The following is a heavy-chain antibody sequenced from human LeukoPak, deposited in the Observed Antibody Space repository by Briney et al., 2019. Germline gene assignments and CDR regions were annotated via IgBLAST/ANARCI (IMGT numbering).Heavy chain of an antibody. J-gene: IGHJ4*02. Sequence: GGSLRLSCAASGFTFSSYAMSWVRQAPGKELEWVSAISGSGGSTYCADAVKGRFTISRDNSKNTLYLQMNSLRAEDTAVYYCAKGHSSSARDYFDYWGQGTLVTVSS. CDR3: AKGHSSSARDYFDY. V-gene: IGHV3-23*01. D-gene: IGHD6-6*01. CDR1: GFTFSSYA. CDR2: ISGSGGST.